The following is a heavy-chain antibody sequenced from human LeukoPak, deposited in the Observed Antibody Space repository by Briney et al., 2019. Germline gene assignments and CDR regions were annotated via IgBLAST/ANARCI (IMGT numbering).Heavy chain of an antibody. Sequence: SETLSLTCTVSGGSISSYYWSWIRQPPGKGLEWIGYIYYSGSTNYNPSLKSRVTISVDTSKNQFSLKLSSVTAADTAVYYCARGPIPSGQLANAFDIWGQGTMVTVSS. CDR1: GGSISSYY. CDR2: IYYSGST. V-gene: IGHV4-59*12. CDR3: ARGPIPSGQLANAFDI. D-gene: IGHD6-13*01. J-gene: IGHJ3*02.